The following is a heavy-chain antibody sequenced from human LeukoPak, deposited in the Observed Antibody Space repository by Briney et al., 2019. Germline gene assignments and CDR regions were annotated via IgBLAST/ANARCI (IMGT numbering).Heavy chain of an antibody. D-gene: IGHD3-16*02. CDR3: AKATGRYDYVWGSYRQDHLIDY. CDR2: ISYDGSNK. V-gene: IGHV3-30*18. Sequence: GGSLRLSCAASGFTFSSYGMHWVRQAPGKGLGWVAVISYDGSNKYYADSVKGRFTISRDNSKNTLYLQMNSLRAEDTAVYYCAKATGRYDYVWGSYRQDHLIDYWGQGTLVTVSS. J-gene: IGHJ4*02. CDR1: GFTFSSYG.